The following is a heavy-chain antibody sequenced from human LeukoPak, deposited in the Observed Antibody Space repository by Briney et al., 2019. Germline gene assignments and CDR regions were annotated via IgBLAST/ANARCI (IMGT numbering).Heavy chain of an antibody. Sequence: SETLSLTCTVSGGSISSYYWSWIRQPPGKGLEWIGYIYYSGSTNYNPSLKSRVTISVDTSKNQFSLKLSSVTAADTAVYYCARRPIVVVVPAARRSRYWYFDLWGRGTLVTVSS. V-gene: IGHV4-59*12. CDR1: GGSISSYY. D-gene: IGHD2-2*01. J-gene: IGHJ2*01. CDR2: IYYSGST. CDR3: ARRPIVVVVPAARRSRYWYFDL.